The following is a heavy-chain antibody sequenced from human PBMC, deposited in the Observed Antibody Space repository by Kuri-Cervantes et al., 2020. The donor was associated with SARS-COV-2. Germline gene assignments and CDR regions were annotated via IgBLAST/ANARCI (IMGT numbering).Heavy chain of an antibody. CDR2: INPNSGGT. CDR1: AYTFTGYY. Sequence: ASVKVSCKASAYTFTGYYMHWVRQAPGQGLEWMGWINPNSGGTKYAQKFQGRVTMTTDTSISTAYMEVSSLRSDDTAVYYCARGDCGSTGCYKSFGDAFDIWGQGTTVTVS. D-gene: IGHD2-2*02. J-gene: IGHJ3*02. V-gene: IGHV1-2*02. CDR3: ARGDCGSTGCYKSFGDAFDI.